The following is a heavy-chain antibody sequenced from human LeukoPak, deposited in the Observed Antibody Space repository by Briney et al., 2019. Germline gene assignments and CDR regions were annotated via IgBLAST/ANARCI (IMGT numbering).Heavy chain of an antibody. CDR1: GGSFSGYY. J-gene: IGHJ4*02. V-gene: IGHV4-34*01. CDR2: INHSGST. CDR3: ARGGITIFGVVIGFDY. D-gene: IGHD3-3*01. Sequence: SETLSLTCAVYGGSFSGYYWSWIRQPPGKGLEWIGEINHSGSTYYNPSLKSRVTISVDTSKNQFSLKLSSVTAADTAVYYCARGGITIFGVVIGFDYWGQGTLVTVSS.